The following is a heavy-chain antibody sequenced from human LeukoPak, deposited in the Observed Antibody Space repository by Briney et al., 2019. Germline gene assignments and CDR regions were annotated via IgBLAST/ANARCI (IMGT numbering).Heavy chain of an antibody. Sequence: SETLCLTCTVSGGSISSYYWSWIREAPGKGLEWIGYVYYSGSTNYNPSLKRRVTISVDTSKNQFALKLSSVTAADTAVYYCARLSRDGYNYYYYYYYMDVWGKGTTVTVSS. D-gene: IGHD5-24*01. CDR3: ARLSRDGYNYYYYYYYMDV. CDR1: GGSISSYY. CDR2: VYYSGST. J-gene: IGHJ6*03. V-gene: IGHV4-59*08.